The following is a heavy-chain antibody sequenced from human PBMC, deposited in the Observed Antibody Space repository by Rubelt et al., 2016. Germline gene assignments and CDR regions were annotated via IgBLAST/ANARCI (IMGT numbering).Heavy chain of an antibody. CDR3: AGGRGYSGYDYGY. V-gene: IGHV4-34*01. J-gene: IGHJ4*02. CDR2: GRHSGRT. D-gene: IGHD5-12*01. Sequence: VQLQQWGAGLLKPSETLSLTCAVYGRSLSGSYWSWIRQPPGKGLEWIGEGRHSGRTNYNPYLKSRVNNTLDTSKNQFSLKLSSVTAADTAVYYWAGGRGYSGYDYGYWGQGTLVTVSS. CDR1: GRSLSGSY.